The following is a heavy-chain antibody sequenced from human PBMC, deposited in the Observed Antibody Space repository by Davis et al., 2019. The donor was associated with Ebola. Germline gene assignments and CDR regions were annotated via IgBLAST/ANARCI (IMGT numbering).Heavy chain of an antibody. J-gene: IGHJ5*02. D-gene: IGHD6-19*01. Sequence: GESLKISCAASGFTFSSYWMHWVRQAPGKGLVWVSCINSDGSSTSYADSVKGRFTISRDNAKNTLYLQMNSLRAEDTAVYYCARPIAVAGSWFDPWGQGTLVTVSS. CDR1: GFTFSSYW. CDR3: ARPIAVAGSWFDP. V-gene: IGHV3-74*01. CDR2: INSDGSST.